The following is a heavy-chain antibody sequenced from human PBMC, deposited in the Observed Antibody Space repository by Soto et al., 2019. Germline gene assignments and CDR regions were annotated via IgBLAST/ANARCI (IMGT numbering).Heavy chain of an antibody. CDR1: GFTFSSYA. V-gene: IGHV3-23*01. CDR2: ITGSGGSV. Sequence: GGSLRLSCAASGFTFSSYAMSWVRQAPGKGLEWVSVITGSGGSVDYADSVKGRFTISRDNSKNTLSLQMNSLRAEDTALYDCAKDGSGYPLHWGQGTLVTVSS. J-gene: IGHJ4*02. D-gene: IGHD3-22*01. CDR3: AKDGSGYPLH.